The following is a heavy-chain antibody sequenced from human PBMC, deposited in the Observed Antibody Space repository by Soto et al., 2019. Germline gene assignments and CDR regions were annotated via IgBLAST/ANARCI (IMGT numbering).Heavy chain of an antibody. CDR2: IKSKTDGGTT. J-gene: IGHJ6*04. D-gene: IGHD3-10*01. CDR3: TTAPTLLWFGEYHSGMEV. V-gene: IGHV3-15*01. CDR1: GFTFSNAW. Sequence: GSLRLSCAASGFTFSNAWMSWVRQAPGKGLEWVGRIKSKTDGGTTDYAAPVKGRFPISRDDSKNTLFLQMNSLKNEDKAVYFCTTAPTLLWFGEYHSGMEVWGKANTVTVSS.